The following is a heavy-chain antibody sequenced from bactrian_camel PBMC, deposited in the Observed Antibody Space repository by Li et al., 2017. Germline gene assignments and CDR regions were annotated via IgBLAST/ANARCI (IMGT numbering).Heavy chain of an antibody. CDR2: ISHDGMP. V-gene: IGHV3S53*01. Sequence: HVPLVESGGGSVQAGGSLRLSCGPSAYVSSAHCMGWFRQGPGKECEWVSSISHDGMPTYAESVKGRFAIASDNGKNTVTLQMNSLKPEDTAMYYCAADLTARPYGGSCHPTRLIGYEDPYWGQGTQVTVS. CDR3: AADLTARPYGGSCHPTRLIGYEDPY. J-gene: IGHJ4*01. D-gene: IGHD6*01. CDR1: AYVSSAHC.